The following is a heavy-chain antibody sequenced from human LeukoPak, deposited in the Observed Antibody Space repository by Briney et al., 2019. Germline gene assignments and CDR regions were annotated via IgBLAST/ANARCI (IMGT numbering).Heavy chain of an antibody. J-gene: IGHJ4*02. CDR1: GYTFTGYY. CDR3: AGDMVRGYILRRVLEH. D-gene: IGHD3-10*01. CDR2: INPNNGDT. Sequence: ASVKVSCKASGYTFTGYYMHWVRQAPGHGLEWMGWINPNNGDTDYAQRFQGRVTLTRDTSINTAYMELNRLRSDDTAVYYCAGDMVRGYILRRVLEHWGQGTLVTVSS. V-gene: IGHV1-2*02.